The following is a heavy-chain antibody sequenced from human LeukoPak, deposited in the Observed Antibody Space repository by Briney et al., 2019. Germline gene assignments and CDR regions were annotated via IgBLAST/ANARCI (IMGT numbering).Heavy chain of an antibody. CDR3: ASSRDYYGSGSYYLPLGFDY. CDR1: GGSISSYY. V-gene: IGHV4-59*08. Sequence: SETLSLTCTVSGGSISSYYWSWIRQPPGKGLERIGYIYYSGSTNYNPSLKSRVTISVDTSKNQFSLKLSSVTAADTAVYYCASSRDYYGSGSYYLPLGFDYWGQGTLVTVSS. D-gene: IGHD3-10*01. J-gene: IGHJ4*02. CDR2: IYYSGST.